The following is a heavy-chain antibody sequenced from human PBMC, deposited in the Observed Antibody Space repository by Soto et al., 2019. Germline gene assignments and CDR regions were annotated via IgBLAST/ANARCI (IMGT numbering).Heavy chain of an antibody. D-gene: IGHD5-12*01. J-gene: IGHJ6*02. Sequence: QVQLVQSGAEVKKPGSSVKVSCKASGGTFSSYAISWVRQAPGQGLEWMGGIIPSFGTANYAQKFQGRVTITADESTSTAYMELSSLRSEDTAVYYCARVGVEMATMRPGYYYGMDVWGQGTTVTVSS. CDR1: GGTFSSYA. CDR3: ARVGVEMATMRPGYYYGMDV. V-gene: IGHV1-69*01. CDR2: IIPSFGTA.